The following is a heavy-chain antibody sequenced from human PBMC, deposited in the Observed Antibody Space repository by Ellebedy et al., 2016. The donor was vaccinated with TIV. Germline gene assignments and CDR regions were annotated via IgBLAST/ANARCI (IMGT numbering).Heavy chain of an antibody. V-gene: IGHV3-30*18. Sequence: GESLKISCTGSGFIFYTYGMHWVRQAPGKGLEWVAVISADGATNYHADSVEGRFTISRDNSQNTLYLQMNSLRPEDTAVYFCAKIVYTNRPGSYYYYGMDVWGQGTTVTVSS. CDR2: ISADGATN. J-gene: IGHJ6*02. D-gene: IGHD3-10*01. CDR1: GFIFYTYG. CDR3: AKIVYTNRPGSYYYYGMDV.